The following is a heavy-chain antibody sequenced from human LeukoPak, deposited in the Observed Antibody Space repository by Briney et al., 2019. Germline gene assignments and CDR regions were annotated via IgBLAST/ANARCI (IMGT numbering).Heavy chain of an antibody. CDR1: GFTFSSYA. D-gene: IGHD6-13*01. CDR3: AKGTWQQLIHDY. J-gene: IGHJ4*02. Sequence: GGSLRLSCTDSGFTFSSYAMHWVRQSPGKGLEWVAVTSNHGNDGFYADSVKGRFAISRDNSKDTLYLQMNRLRGEDTAVYYCAKGTWQQLIHDYWGQGTLVTVSS. CDR2: TSNHGNDG. V-gene: IGHV3-30*07.